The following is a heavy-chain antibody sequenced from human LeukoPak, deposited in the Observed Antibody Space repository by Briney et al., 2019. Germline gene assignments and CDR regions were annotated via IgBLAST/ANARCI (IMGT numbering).Heavy chain of an antibody. CDR1: GFTFSSYA. Sequence: PGRSLRLSCAASGFTFSSYAMHWVRQAPGKGLEWVAVISYDGSNKYYADSVKGRFTISRDNSKNTLYLQMNSLRAEDTAVYYCARDSGSYGLDYWGQGTLVTVSS. D-gene: IGHD1-26*01. CDR3: ARDSGSYGLDY. V-gene: IGHV3-30-3*01. J-gene: IGHJ4*02. CDR2: ISYDGSNK.